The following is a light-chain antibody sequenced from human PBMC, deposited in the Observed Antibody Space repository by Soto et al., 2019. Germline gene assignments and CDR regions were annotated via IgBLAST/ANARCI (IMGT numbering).Light chain of an antibody. CDR1: INDVGGYNY. CDR2: QVT. Sequence: QSVLTQPPSAPGSPGQSVTISCAGTINDVGGYNYVSWYQQHPGKVPQLMIYQVTKRPSGVPDRFSASKSDTTASLTISGLQAEDEGDYYCMSYAGGNRFVFGTGTKLTVL. V-gene: IGLV2-8*01. CDR3: MSYAGGNRFV. J-gene: IGLJ1*01.